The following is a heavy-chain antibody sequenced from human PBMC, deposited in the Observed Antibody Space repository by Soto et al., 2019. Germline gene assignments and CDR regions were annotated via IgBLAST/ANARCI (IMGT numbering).Heavy chain of an antibody. V-gene: IGHV1-3*01. J-gene: IGHJ3*02. Sequence: ASVKVACKASGYTFTSYAMHWVRQAPGQRLEWMGWINAGNGNTKYSQKFQGRVTITRDTSASTAYMELSSLRSEDTAVYYCAKWSVAKDAFDIWGQGTRGTVSS. CDR2: INAGNGNT. CDR1: GYTFTSYA. D-gene: IGHD5-12*01. CDR3: AKWSVAKDAFDI.